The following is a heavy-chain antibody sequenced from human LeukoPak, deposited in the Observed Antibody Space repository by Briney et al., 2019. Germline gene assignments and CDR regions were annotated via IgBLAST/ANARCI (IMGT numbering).Heavy chain of an antibody. CDR2: IGTAGDT. CDR3: ARGRCNDGLDY. V-gene: IGHV3-13*01. CDR1: GFTFSSYD. J-gene: IGHJ4*02. D-gene: IGHD1-1*01. Sequence: GGSLRLSCAASGFTFSSYDMHWVGQATGKGLEWVSAIGTAGDTYYPGSVKGRFTIYREKAKNYLYLQTNSLRAEDTAVYYCARGRCNDGLDYWGQGTLVTVSS.